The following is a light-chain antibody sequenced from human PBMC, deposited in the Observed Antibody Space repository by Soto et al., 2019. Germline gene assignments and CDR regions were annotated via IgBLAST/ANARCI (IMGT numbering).Light chain of an antibody. CDR3: SSYTGGSTLYV. CDR1: SGDVGGYNY. CDR2: EVS. V-gene: IGLV2-14*01. J-gene: IGLJ1*01. Sequence: QSALTQPASVSGSPGQSITISRTGTSGDVGGYNYVCWYQQRPGKAPKLMIYEVSNRPSGVSRRFSGSKSGNTASLTISGLQTEDEADYYCSSYTGGSTLYVFGTGTKVTVL.